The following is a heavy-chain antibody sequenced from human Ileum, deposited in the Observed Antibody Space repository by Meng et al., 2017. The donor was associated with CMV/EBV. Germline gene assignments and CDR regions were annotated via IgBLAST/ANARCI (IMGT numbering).Heavy chain of an antibody. CDR2: IYWDDDK. Sequence: QITLKDSGPTLVKPQQTLTLTCTFSGFSLSTTGVGVGWTRQPPGKALEWLALIYWDDDKRYSPSLKSRLTITKDTSKNQVVLTMTNMDPVDTATYYCARNYYDSGPFQYWGQGTLVTVSS. CDR3: ARNYYDSGPFQY. V-gene: IGHV2-5*02. D-gene: IGHD3-22*01. J-gene: IGHJ4*01. CDR1: GFSLSTTGVG.